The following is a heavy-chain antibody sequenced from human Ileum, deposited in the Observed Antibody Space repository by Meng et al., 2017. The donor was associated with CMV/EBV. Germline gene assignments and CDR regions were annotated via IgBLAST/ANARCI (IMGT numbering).Heavy chain of an antibody. J-gene: IGHJ4*02. CDR3: AKGGVHYFDY. Sequence: LSCAASGFTFRSSAMPWVRQAPGKGLEWVSVIYSGGSTTYYADSAKGRFTISRDNSKNTLYLQMNNLRAEDTAVYYCAKGGVHYFDYWGQGSLVTVSS. V-gene: IGHV3-23*03. D-gene: IGHD3-16*01. CDR1: GFTFRSSA. CDR2: IYSGGSTT.